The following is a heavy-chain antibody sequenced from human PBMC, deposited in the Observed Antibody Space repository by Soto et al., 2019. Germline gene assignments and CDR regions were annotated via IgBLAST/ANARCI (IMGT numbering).Heavy chain of an antibody. Sequence: EVQLLESGGGLVQPGGSLRLSCVASGFTFSSYAMNWVRQAPGKGLEWVSVISGSGGSTYYADSVKGRFTISRDNSKNTLYLQMTSLRAEDTAIYYCAKRSSGRDFDYWGQGTLVTVSS. CDR2: ISGSGGST. CDR1: GFTFSSYA. D-gene: IGHD3-10*01. CDR3: AKRSSGRDFDY. V-gene: IGHV3-23*01. J-gene: IGHJ4*02.